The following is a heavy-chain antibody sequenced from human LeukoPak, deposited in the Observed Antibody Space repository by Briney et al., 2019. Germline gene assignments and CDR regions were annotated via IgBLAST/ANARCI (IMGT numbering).Heavy chain of an antibody. Sequence: ASVKVSRKASGYTFAGYYMHWVRQAPGQGLEWMGWINPNTGGTNYAQKFQGWVTMTRDTSIGTAYMELSRLRSNDTAVYYCARGGYGDSVGWFDPWGQGTLVTVSS. D-gene: IGHD4-17*01. CDR2: INPNTGGT. J-gene: IGHJ5*02. CDR1: GYTFAGYY. CDR3: ARGGYGDSVGWFDP. V-gene: IGHV1-2*04.